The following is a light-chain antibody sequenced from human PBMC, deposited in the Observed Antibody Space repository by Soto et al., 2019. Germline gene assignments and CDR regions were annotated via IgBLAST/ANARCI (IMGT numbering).Light chain of an antibody. CDR2: DVT. V-gene: IGLV2-14*01. CDR1: RSDVGGYNY. J-gene: IGLJ1*01. Sequence: QSALTQPASVSGSPGQSITISCTGTRSDVGGYNYVYWHQQHPGKAPKLMIYDVTNRPSGVSDRFSGSKSGNTASLTISGLQAEDEADYYCSSYTSSSTDGFGAGTKVTVL. CDR3: SSYTSSSTDG.